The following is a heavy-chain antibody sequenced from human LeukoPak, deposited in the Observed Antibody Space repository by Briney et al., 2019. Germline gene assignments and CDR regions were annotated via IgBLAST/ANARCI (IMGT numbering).Heavy chain of an antibody. V-gene: IGHV3-21*01. Sequence: GGSLRLSCAASGFTFSSYTMHWIRQAPGKGLEWVSSISGSNSYIFYADSVKGRFTVSRDNANDSLYLQMNSLRAEDTAVYYCARALTTLTYEGYWGQGTLVTVSS. D-gene: IGHD1-1*01. CDR1: GFTFSSYT. CDR3: ARALTTLTYEGY. J-gene: IGHJ4*02. CDR2: ISGSNSYI.